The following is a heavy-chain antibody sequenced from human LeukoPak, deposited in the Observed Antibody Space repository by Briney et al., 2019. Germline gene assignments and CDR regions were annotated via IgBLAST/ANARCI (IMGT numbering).Heavy chain of an antibody. D-gene: IGHD2-2*01. J-gene: IGHJ3*02. Sequence: SETLSLTCTVSGGSISSSSYYWGWIRQPPGKGLEWIGSIYYSGSTYYNPSLKSRVTISVDTSKNQFSLKLSSVTAADTAVYYCARDTRDSSTMDDAFDIWGQGTMVTVSS. V-gene: IGHV4-39*02. CDR1: GGSISSSSYY. CDR2: IYYSGST. CDR3: ARDTRDSSTMDDAFDI.